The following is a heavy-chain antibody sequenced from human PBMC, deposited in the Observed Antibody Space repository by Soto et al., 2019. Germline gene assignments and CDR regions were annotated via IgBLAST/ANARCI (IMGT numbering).Heavy chain of an antibody. J-gene: IGHJ6*02. CDR2: ISGSAGST. V-gene: IGHV3-23*01. CDR1: GFTFSSYA. CDR3: ASAAREYYYYGMDV. Sequence: EVQLLESGGGLVQPGGSLRLSCAASGFTFSSYAMSWVRQAPGKGLDWVSAISGSAGSTYYADSVKGRFTISRDNSKNTLYLQMNSRRAEDTAVYYCASAAREYYYYGMDVWGQGTTVTVSS.